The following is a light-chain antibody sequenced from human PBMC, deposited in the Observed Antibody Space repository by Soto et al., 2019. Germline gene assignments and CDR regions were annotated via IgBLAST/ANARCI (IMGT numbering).Light chain of an antibody. J-gene: IGKJ4*01. CDR2: DVF. CDR1: QRVSSY. Sequence: EIVLTQSPATLSLSPGERATLSCRASQRVSSYLAWYQQKPGQAPRLLIYDVFNRATGIPARFSGSGSGTEFTLAISSLEPEDFAVYYCQQRSNWPLTFGGGTKVEIK. V-gene: IGKV3-11*01. CDR3: QQRSNWPLT.